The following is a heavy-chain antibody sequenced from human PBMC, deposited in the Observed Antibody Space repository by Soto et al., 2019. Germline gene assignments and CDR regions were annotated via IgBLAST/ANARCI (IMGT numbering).Heavy chain of an antibody. J-gene: IGHJ4*02. CDR3: TGGLLTDYFDY. CDR2: ISGSGGRK. Sequence: PGGSLRLSCAPSAFTFSSYAMGWVRQAPGKGMEWVAFISGSGGRKYYGDSVKGRLTISRDNSKNTLYLKMNSLRNVDTAVYYCTGGLLTDYFDYWGQGAPVTVSS. V-gene: IGHV3-23*01. D-gene: IGHD1-26*01. CDR1: AFTFSSYA.